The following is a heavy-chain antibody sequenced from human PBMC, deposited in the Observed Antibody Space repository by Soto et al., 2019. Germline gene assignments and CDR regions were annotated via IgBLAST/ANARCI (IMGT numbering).Heavy chain of an antibody. CDR3: VKDRDPLDILTGHHAFDY. V-gene: IGHV3-23*01. J-gene: IGHJ4*02. CDR1: GFTFSSYA. CDR2: ISGSGGST. D-gene: IGHD3-9*01. Sequence: PGGSLRLSCAASGFTFSSYAMSWVRQAPGKGLEWVSAISGSGGSTYYADSVKGRFTISRDNSKNTLYLQMSSLRAEDTAVYYCVKDRDPLDILTGHHAFDYWGQGTLVTVSS.